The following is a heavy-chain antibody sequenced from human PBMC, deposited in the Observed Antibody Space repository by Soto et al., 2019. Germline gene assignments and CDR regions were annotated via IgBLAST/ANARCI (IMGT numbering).Heavy chain of an antibody. Sequence: EVQLVESGGGLVKPGGSLRLSCAASGFTFSSYSMNWVRQAPGKGLEWVSSISSSSSYIYYADSVKGRFTISRDNAKNSLYLQMNSLRAEDTAVYYCARDIFLRYYDILTGGHSDYWGQGTLVTVSS. D-gene: IGHD3-9*01. V-gene: IGHV3-21*01. J-gene: IGHJ4*02. CDR3: ARDIFLRYYDILTGGHSDY. CDR2: ISSSSSYI. CDR1: GFTFSSYS.